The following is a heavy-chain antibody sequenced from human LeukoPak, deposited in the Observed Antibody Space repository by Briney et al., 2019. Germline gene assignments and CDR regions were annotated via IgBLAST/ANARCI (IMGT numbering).Heavy chain of an antibody. V-gene: IGHV3-30*18. CDR3: AKQQEYSISAFDY. D-gene: IGHD6-6*01. CDR2: ITYDGKNE. Sequence: GGSLELSCAASGFTFSSYAMHWVRQAPGKGLKWVAVITYDGKNENYAATVTGRFTISRDNSKTTLYLQMISLRAEDTALYYCAKQQEYSISAFDYWGQGTPVIV. CDR1: GFTFSSYA. J-gene: IGHJ4*02.